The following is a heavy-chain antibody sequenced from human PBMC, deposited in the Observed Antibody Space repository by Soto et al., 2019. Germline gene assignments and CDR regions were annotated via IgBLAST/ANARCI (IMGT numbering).Heavy chain of an antibody. CDR1: GFTFSSYW. J-gene: IGHJ4*02. D-gene: IGHD6-19*01. V-gene: IGHV3-74*01. CDR2: IDNDGSIT. Sequence: EVQLVESGGGLVQPGGSLRLSCAASGFTFSSYWMHWVRQAPWKGLVWVSRIDNDGSITTYADSVKGQFTISRDNAKNTLYLQMNSLRAEDTAVYYLARRWDSSGWYMDYWGQGTLVTVSS. CDR3: ARRWDSSGWYMDY.